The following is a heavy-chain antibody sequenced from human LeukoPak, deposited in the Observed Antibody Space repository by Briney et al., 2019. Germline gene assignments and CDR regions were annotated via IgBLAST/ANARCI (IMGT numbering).Heavy chain of an antibody. CDR3: ARDDPRSGSYYKRAYGMDV. Sequence: GGSLRVSCAASGFTFSSYWMSWVRQAPGNGLEWVANIKQDGSEKYYVDSVKGRFTISRDNAKNSLYLQMNSLRAEDTAVYYCARDDPRSGSYYKRAYGMDVWGQGTTVTVSS. CDR2: IKQDGSEK. V-gene: IGHV3-7*01. J-gene: IGHJ6*02. CDR1: GFTFSSYW. D-gene: IGHD3-10*01.